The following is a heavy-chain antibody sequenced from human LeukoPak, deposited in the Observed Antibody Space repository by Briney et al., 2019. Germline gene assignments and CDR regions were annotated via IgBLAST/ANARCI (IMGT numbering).Heavy chain of an antibody. D-gene: IGHD3-22*01. CDR2: ISGSGGST. CDR1: GFTFSSYA. V-gene: IGHV3-23*01. Sequence: GGSLRLSCAASGFTFSSYAMSWVRQAPGKGLEWVSAISGSGGSTYYADSVKGRFTISRDNSKNTLYLQMNSLRAEDTAVYYCAKDSLSGYYGSSGFFDYWGQGTLVTVSS. CDR3: AKDSLSGYYGSSGFFDY. J-gene: IGHJ4*02.